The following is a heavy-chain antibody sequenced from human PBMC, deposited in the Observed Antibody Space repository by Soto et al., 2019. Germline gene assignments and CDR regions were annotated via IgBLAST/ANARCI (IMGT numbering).Heavy chain of an antibody. CDR2: IYYSGGT. CDR3: ARMRPTGWHDYYFFGMDL. J-gene: IGHJ6*02. V-gene: IGHV4-39*07. Sequence: PSETLSLTCTVSGGSISSSSYYWGWIRQPPGKGLDCIGTIYYSGGTYYNPSLKSRVTISVDTSKNQFSLRLSSMTTADTAVYYCARMRPTGWHDYYFFGMDLWGQGTTVTVSS. CDR1: GGSISSSSYY. D-gene: IGHD6-19*01.